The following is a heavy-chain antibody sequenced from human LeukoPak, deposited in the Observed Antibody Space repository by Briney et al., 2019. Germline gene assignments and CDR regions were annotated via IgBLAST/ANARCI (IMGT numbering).Heavy chain of an antibody. J-gene: IGHJ5*02. Sequence: SETLSLTCTISGDSISSSAYYSTWIRQPAGKGLEWIGRIYTTGSPDYSPSLRGRVTISVDTSMNQFYLKLTSVRAADTAVYYCARDRGFTTARGVHSWIATCGQGILVTVSS. CDR2: IYTTGSP. V-gene: IGHV4-61*02. CDR1: GDSISSSAYY. CDR3: ARDRGFTTARGVHSWIAT. D-gene: IGHD3-10*01.